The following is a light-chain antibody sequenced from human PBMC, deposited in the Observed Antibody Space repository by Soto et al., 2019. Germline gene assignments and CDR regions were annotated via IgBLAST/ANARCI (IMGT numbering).Light chain of an antibody. J-gene: IGKJ4*01. CDR3: KQYGSSPELT. V-gene: IGKV3-20*01. CDR2: GAS. Sequence: EIVLTQSPGTLLLSLVERATLSCRASQSVSSSYLASYQQKPGQAPRLLIYGASSRATGIPDRFSGSGSGTDFTLTISRLEPEDFAVHYCKQYGSSPELTFGGGTKVEIK. CDR1: QSVSSSY.